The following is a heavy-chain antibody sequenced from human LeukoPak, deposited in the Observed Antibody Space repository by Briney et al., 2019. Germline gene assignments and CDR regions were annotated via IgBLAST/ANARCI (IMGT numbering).Heavy chain of an antibody. CDR1: GFTFSRYA. CDR2: IAHHGSNT. J-gene: IGHJ4*02. CDR3: AKDGSWSCTD. D-gene: IGHD2-8*02. Sequence: GGSLRLSCAASGFTFSRYAMHWVRQGPGKGLEWAAYIAHHGSNTYYADSVKGRFTISRDNSKRTLYLQMNSLRGDDTAVYYCAKDGSWSCTDWGQGTLVTVSS. V-gene: IGHV3-30*02.